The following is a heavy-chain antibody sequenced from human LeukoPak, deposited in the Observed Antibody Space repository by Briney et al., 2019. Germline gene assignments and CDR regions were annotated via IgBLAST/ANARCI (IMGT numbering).Heavy chain of an antibody. Sequence: PGGSLRLSCGASGFLFSDYEMNWVRQAPGKGLEWISYISTRGGTIYYADSVEGRFTISRDNAKNALYPQMNSLRVEDTAFYYCVRDGYSYGYDFDYWGQGTLVAVSP. CDR3: VRDGYSYGYDFDY. CDR1: GFLFSDYE. D-gene: IGHD5-18*01. CDR2: ISTRGGTI. V-gene: IGHV3-48*03. J-gene: IGHJ4*02.